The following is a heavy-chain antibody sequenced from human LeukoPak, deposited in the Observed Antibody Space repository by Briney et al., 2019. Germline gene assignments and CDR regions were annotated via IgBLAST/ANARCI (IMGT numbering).Heavy chain of an antibody. V-gene: IGHV3-23*01. D-gene: IGHD3-10*01. CDR2: ISGSGGST. Sequence: PGGSLRLSCAASGFTFSSCAMSWVRQAPGKGLEWVSAISGSGGSTYYADSVKGRFTISRDNSKNTLYLQMNSLRAEDTAVYYCAKDQWRYYGSGSSGDSWGQGTLVTVSS. CDR1: GFTFSSCA. CDR3: AKDQWRYYGSGSSGDS. J-gene: IGHJ5*01.